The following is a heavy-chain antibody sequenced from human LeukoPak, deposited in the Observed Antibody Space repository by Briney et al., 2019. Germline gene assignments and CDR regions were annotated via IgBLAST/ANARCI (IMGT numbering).Heavy chain of an antibody. Sequence: ASVKVSCKASGGTFSSYAISWVRQAPGQGLEWMGGIIPIFGTANYAQKFQGRVTITADKSTSTAYMELSSLRSEDTAVYYCARVGFPYYDFWSGYFYFDYWGQGTLVTVSS. V-gene: IGHV1-69*06. CDR1: GGTFSSYA. CDR2: IIPIFGTA. D-gene: IGHD3-3*01. CDR3: ARVGFPYYDFWSGYFYFDY. J-gene: IGHJ4*02.